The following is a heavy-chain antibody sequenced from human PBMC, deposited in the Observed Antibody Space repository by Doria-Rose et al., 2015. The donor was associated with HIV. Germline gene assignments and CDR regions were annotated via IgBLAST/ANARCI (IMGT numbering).Heavy chain of an antibody. Sequence: QVTLKESGPVLVKPTETLTLTCTVSGVSLSSPGMGVSWIRQPPGKALEWLANIFSDDERSYKPSLKSRLTISRVTSKSQVVLTMTDMVPVDTATYYCARIKSSRWYHKYYFDFWGQGTLVIVSA. V-gene: IGHV2-26*01. CDR3: ARIKSSRWYHKYYFDF. CDR1: GVSLSSPGMG. D-gene: IGHD6-13*01. J-gene: IGHJ4*02. CDR2: IFSDDER.